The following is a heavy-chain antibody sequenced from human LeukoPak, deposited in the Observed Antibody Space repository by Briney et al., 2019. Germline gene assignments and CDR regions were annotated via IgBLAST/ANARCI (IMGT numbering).Heavy chain of an antibody. CDR3: ARLTVVVVAADY. Sequence: SETLSLTCTVSGGSISFFYWNWIRQPAGKGLEWIGRIYTSGSTNYNPSLKSRVTISVDTSKNQFSLKLSSVTAADTAVYYCARLTVVVVAADYWGQGTLVTVSS. J-gene: IGHJ4*02. V-gene: IGHV4-4*07. CDR1: GGSISFFY. D-gene: IGHD2-15*01. CDR2: IYTSGST.